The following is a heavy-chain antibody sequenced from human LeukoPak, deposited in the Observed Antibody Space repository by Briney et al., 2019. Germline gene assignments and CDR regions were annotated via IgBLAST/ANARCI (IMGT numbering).Heavy chain of an antibody. CDR1: GGSISSDNYQ. CDR3: ARYGSGSTWFDP. Sequence: SETLSLTCTVSGGSISSDNYQWSWIRQPAGKGLEWIGYINYSGTTYYNPSLKSRVTISVDTSKTQFSLKLTSVTAADTAVYYCARYGSGSTWFDPWGQGTLVTVSS. D-gene: IGHD3-10*01. CDR2: INYSGTT. V-gene: IGHV4-30-4*01. J-gene: IGHJ5*02.